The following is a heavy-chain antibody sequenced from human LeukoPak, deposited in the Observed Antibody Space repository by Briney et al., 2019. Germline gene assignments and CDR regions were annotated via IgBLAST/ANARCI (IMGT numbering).Heavy chain of an antibody. Sequence: SETLSLTCSVSGASISTYYWSWIRQPPGKGLEWIGYIRYSGSPNYNPSLKSRVTISVDTSKNQFSLRLSSVTAADTAVYYCASPSPGFDPWGQGTLVTVSS. CDR1: GASISTYY. V-gene: IGHV4-59*01. CDR2: IRYSGSP. J-gene: IGHJ5*02. CDR3: ASPSPGFDP.